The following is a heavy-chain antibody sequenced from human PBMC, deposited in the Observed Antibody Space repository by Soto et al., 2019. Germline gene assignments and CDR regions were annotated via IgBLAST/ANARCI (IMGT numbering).Heavy chain of an antibody. J-gene: IGHJ4*02. CDR2: ISSNGRHL. CDR3: VTGSGVLESL. V-gene: IGHV3-30*03. CDR1: GVTLSKSG. Sequence: GGSLRLSCAASGVTLSKSGIHWVRQAPGKGLQWVAVISSNGRHLFYADSVRGRFTVSRDNGNNTIYLQMNGLKSEDTGVYYCVTGSGVLESLWGQGTLVTVSS. D-gene: IGHD6-6*01.